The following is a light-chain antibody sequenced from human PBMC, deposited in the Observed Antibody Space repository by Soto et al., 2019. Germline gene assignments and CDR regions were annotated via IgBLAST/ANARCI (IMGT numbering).Light chain of an antibody. J-gene: IGKJ2*01. CDR1: QSVSSSF. CDR3: QQYGSSPYT. V-gene: IGKV3-20*01. Sequence: EIVLTQSPGTLSLSPGEGATLSCRASQSVSSSFLAWYQQKPGQAPRLLIYGASSRATGIPDRFISSGSGTDFTLTISRLEPEDFAVYYCQQYGSSPYTFGQGTKLEIK. CDR2: GAS.